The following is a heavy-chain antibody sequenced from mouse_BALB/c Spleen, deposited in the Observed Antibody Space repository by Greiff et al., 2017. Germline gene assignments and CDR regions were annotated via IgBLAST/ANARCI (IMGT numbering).Heavy chain of an antibody. CDR3: ARNGNYEDWYFDV. V-gene: IGHV5-6-5*01. CDR1: GFTFSSYA. J-gene: IGHJ1*01. CDR2: ISSGGST. Sequence: EVQVVESGGGLVKPGGSLKLSCAASGFTFSSYAMSWVRQTPEKRLEWVASISSGGSTYYPDSVKGRFTISRDNARNILYLQMSSLRSEDTAMYYCARNGNYEDWYFDVWGAGTTVTVSS. D-gene: IGHD2-1*01.